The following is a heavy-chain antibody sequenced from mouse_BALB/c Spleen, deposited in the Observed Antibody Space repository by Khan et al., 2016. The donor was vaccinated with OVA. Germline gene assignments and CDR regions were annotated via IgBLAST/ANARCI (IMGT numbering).Heavy chain of an antibody. D-gene: IGHD1-1*01. CDR2: ISTGGHYT. Sequence: VELVESGGDLVEPGGSLKLSCVASGFTFSTYGMSWVRQTPDKRLEWVATISTGGHYTYYPDSVRGRFTISRDNAKNTLYLQMTSLKSEDTAMFYCARLAYYYDSEGFAYWGQVTLVTVSA. V-gene: IGHV5-6*01. J-gene: IGHJ3*01. CDR3: ARLAYYYDSEGFAY. CDR1: GFTFSTYG.